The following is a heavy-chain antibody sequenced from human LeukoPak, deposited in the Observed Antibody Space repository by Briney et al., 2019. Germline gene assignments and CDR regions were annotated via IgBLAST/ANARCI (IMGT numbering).Heavy chain of an antibody. D-gene: IGHD1-1*01. CDR2: IIPILGIA. Sequence: SVKVSCKASGGAFSSYAISWVRQAPGQGLEWMGRIIPILGIANYAQKFQGRVTITADKSTSTAYMELSSLRSEDTAVYYCARESRDGYNWVNYWGQGTLVTVSS. J-gene: IGHJ4*02. V-gene: IGHV1-69*04. CDR1: GGAFSSYA. CDR3: ARESRDGYNWVNY.